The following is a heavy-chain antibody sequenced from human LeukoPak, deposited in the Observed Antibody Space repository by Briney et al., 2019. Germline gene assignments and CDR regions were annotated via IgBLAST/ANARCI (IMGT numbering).Heavy chain of an antibody. CDR1: GFTFSSYW. CDR2: IKQDGSEK. J-gene: IGHJ6*02. CDR3: ARVTPDSSSWFMDV. V-gene: IGHV3-7*01. D-gene: IGHD6-13*01. Sequence: GSLRLSCAASGFTFSSYWMSWVRQAPGKGLEWVANIKQDGSEKYYVDSVKGRFTISRDNAKNSLYLQMNSLRAEDTAVYYCARVTPDSSSWFMDVWGQGTTVTVSS.